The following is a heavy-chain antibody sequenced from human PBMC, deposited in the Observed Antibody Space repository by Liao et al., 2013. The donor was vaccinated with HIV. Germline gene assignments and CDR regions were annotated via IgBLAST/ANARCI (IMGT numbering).Heavy chain of an antibody. CDR1: GGSISSYS. Sequence: QVQLQESGPGLVRPSETLSLTCSVSGGSISSYSWSWVRQPPGKGLEWIGYVSYSGRANYNPSLKSRLTISVDTSKNQFSLKMNSVTAADTAIYYCARGAGDFDYWGQGALVTVSS. J-gene: IGHJ4*02. CDR3: ARGAGDFDY. V-gene: IGHV4-59*01. CDR2: VSYSGRA.